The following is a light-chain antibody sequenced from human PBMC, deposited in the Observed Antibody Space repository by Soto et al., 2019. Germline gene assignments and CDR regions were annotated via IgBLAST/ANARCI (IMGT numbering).Light chain of an antibody. V-gene: IGKV3-20*01. CDR2: GAS. CDR3: QQYGSSPPYT. J-gene: IGKJ2*01. CDR1: QSVSSSY. Sequence: EIVLTQSPGTLSLSPGERATLSCRASQSVSSSYLAWYQQKPGQAPSLLIYGASSRATGIADRFSGSGSGTDFTLTISRLEPDDFAVYYCQQYGSSPPYTFGQGTKLEIK.